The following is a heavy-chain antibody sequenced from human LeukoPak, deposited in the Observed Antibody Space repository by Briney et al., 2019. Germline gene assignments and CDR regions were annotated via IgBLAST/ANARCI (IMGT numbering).Heavy chain of an antibody. D-gene: IGHD2-15*01. V-gene: IGHV5-51*01. CDR3: ARSQGYCSGGSCLQGDWFDP. J-gene: IGHJ5*02. Sequence: GESLKISCKGSGYSFTTYWIGWVRQMAGKGLEWMGLIYPGDSDTRYSPSFQGQVTISADKSISTAYLQWSSLKASDTAMYYCARSQGYCSGGSCLQGDWFDPWGQGTLVTVSS. CDR1: GYSFTTYW. CDR2: IYPGDSDT.